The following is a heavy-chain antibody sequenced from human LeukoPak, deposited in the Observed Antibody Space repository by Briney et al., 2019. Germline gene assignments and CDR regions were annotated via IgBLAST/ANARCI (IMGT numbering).Heavy chain of an antibody. J-gene: IGHJ4*02. V-gene: IGHV3-53*01. CDR1: GFTFSSYA. CDR2: IYSGGST. D-gene: IGHD5-24*01. CDR3: ARDLDGFDY. Sequence: PGGSLRLSCAASGFTFSSYAMSWVRQAPGKGLEWVSVIYSGGSTYYADSVKGRFTISRDNSKNTLYLQMNSLRAEDTAVYYCARDLDGFDYWGQGTLVTVSS.